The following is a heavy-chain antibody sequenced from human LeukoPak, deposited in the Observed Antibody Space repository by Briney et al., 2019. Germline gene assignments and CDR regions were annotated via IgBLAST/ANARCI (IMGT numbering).Heavy chain of an antibody. D-gene: IGHD3-10*01. CDR2: ISSSSSYI. J-gene: IGHJ3*02. CDR1: GFTFSSYS. CDR3: ARVAGSDAFDI. Sequence: PGGSLRLSCAASGFTFSSYSMNWVRQAPGKGLEWVSSISSSSSYIYYADSVKGRFTISRDNAKNSPYLQMNSLRAEDTAVYYCARVAGSDAFDIWGQGTMVTVSS. V-gene: IGHV3-21*01.